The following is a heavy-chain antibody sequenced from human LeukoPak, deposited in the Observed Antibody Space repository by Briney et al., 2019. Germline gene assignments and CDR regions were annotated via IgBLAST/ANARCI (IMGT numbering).Heavy chain of an antibody. D-gene: IGHD2-2*01. V-gene: IGHV3-23*01. CDR3: VKDSSTTSWYFAFDV. J-gene: IGHJ3*01. CDR1: GFTFSSYS. CDR2: FGLYGGTT. Sequence: GGSLRLSCAASGFTFSSYSMNWVRQAPGKGLEWVSSFGLYGGTTHYADSVKGRFTISRDNSKNTLYLQMTSLRADDTAVYYCVKDSSTTSWYFAFDVWGQGTMVAVSS.